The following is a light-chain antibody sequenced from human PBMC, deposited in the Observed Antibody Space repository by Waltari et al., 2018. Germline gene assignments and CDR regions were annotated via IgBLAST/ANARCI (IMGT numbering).Light chain of an antibody. V-gene: IGKV1D-16*01. CDR2: ATS. J-gene: IGKJ4*01. CDR3: QQYYTFPPT. CDR1: QGMNSW. Sequence: DIQVTQSPSSLSASVGDTVTITCRASQGMNSWLAWYQQKPGKPPRSLIYATSTLQGGTPSRFSGSGSGTDFTLTIDSLQPEDFATYYCQQYYTFPPTFGGGTKVEIK.